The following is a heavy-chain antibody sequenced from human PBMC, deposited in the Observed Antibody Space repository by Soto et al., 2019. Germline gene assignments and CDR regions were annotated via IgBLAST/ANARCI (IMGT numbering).Heavy chain of an antibody. CDR2: IYYSGNT. CDR1: GYSISNTNW. D-gene: IGHD3-10*01. CDR3: ARLGDSSGNHAYWFDP. J-gene: IGHJ5*02. Sequence: QVQLQESGPGLVKPSDTLSLTCAVSGYSISNTNWWGLIRQPPGKGLEWIGYIYYSGNTYYNPSLKSRVTMSVDTSKNQFSLKLSSVTAVDTAVYYCARLGDSSGNHAYWFDPWGQGTLVTVSS. V-gene: IGHV4-28*01.